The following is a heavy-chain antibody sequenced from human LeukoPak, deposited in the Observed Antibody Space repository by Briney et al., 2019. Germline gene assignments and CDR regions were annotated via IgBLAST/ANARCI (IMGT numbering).Heavy chain of an antibody. CDR2: MKQDGSEK. V-gene: IGHV3-7*01. D-gene: IGHD3-22*01. CDR1: GFTLSRYW. CDR3: ARDFNYYDSSVNYFDY. J-gene: IGHJ4*02. Sequence: GGSLRLSCAASGFTLSRYWMSWVRQAPGKGLEWGANMKQDGSEKNYVDSVKGRFTISRDNAENSLHLQMNSLRAEDTAVYYCARDFNYYDSSVNYFDYWGQGTLVTVSS.